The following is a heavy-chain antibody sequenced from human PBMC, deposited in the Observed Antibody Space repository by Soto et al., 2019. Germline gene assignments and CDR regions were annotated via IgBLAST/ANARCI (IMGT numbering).Heavy chain of an antibody. D-gene: IGHD6-6*01. Sequence: QVQLVESGGGVVQPGRSLRLSCAASGFTFSSYGMHWVRQAPGKGLEWVAVISYDGSNKYYADSVKGRFTISRDNSKNPLYLQMNSLRAEDTAVYYCAQSYSSSSGAFDYWGQGTLVTVSS. CDR2: ISYDGSNK. CDR3: AQSYSSSSGAFDY. CDR1: GFTFSSYG. J-gene: IGHJ4*02. V-gene: IGHV3-30*03.